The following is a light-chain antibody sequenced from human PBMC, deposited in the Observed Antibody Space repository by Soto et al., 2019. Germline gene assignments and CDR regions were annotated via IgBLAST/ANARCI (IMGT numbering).Light chain of an antibody. Sequence: EIVFTQSPGTLSLSPGERATLSCRASQSLSSSFLAWYQQKPGQAPRLLIYGASSRATGIPDRFSGSGSGTDFTLTISRLETEACAVYYCQQYGRSPFTFGPGTKVDIK. CDR2: GAS. J-gene: IGKJ3*01. CDR1: QSLSSSF. CDR3: QQYGRSPFT. V-gene: IGKV3-20*01.